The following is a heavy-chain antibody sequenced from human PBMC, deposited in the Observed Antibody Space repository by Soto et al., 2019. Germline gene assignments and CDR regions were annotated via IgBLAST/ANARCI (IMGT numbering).Heavy chain of an antibody. Sequence: SETLSLTCTVSGGSIFTYYWSWIRQPPGKGLEWIAYVHSSGSANYNPSLNSRVTLSLDPSRNQFSLKLGSVSAADTAVYYCASTKDMGYMDVWGKGTTVTVSS. CDR1: GGSIFTYY. D-gene: IGHD2-15*01. J-gene: IGHJ6*03. V-gene: IGHV4-4*08. CDR2: VHSSGSA. CDR3: ASTKDMGYMDV.